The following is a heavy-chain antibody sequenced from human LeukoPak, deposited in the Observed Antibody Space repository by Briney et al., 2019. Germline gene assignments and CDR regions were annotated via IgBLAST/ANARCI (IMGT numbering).Heavy chain of an antibody. V-gene: IGHV3-66*01. CDR1: GFTVSSNY. CDR2: IYSGGST. J-gene: IGHJ4*02. D-gene: IGHD6-13*01. Sequence: GGSLRLSCAASGFTVSSNYMSWVRQAPGKGLEWVSVIYSGGSTYYADSVKGRFAISRDNSKNTLYLQMNSLRAEDTAVYYCARDISSSSGGYFDYWGQGTLVTVSS. CDR3: ARDISSSSGGYFDY.